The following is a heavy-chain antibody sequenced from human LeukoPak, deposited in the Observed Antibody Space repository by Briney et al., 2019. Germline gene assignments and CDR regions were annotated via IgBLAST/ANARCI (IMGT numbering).Heavy chain of an antibody. D-gene: IGHD3-22*01. CDR2: INTDGSST. J-gene: IGHJ4*02. Sequence: GGSLRLSCAASGFTFSSYWMHWVRQAPGKGLVWVSRINTDGSSTSYADSVKGRFTISRDNAKNTLYLQMNSLRAEDTAVYYCATNHQNHYDSSGYYQGGFDYWGQGTLVTVSS. CDR3: ATNHQNHYDSSGYYQGGFDY. V-gene: IGHV3-74*01. CDR1: GFTFSSYW.